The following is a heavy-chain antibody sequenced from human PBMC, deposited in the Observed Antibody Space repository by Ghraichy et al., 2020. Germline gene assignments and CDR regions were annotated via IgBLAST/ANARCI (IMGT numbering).Heavy chain of an antibody. CDR3: ARGLDSRVDWNFFDH. Sequence: SETLSLTCTVSGGSIDNYCWTWIRQSAGKGLEYIGRVHTGGITRYNPSLESRVTMSLDTSKNQFSLRLTSVTAADPAIYYCARGLDSRVDWNFFDHWGQGTLVTVSS. J-gene: IGHJ5*02. V-gene: IGHV4-4*07. CDR1: GGSIDNYC. CDR2: VHTGGIT. D-gene: IGHD1-7*01.